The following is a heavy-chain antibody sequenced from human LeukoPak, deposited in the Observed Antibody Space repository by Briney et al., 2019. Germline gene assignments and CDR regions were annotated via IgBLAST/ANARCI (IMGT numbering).Heavy chain of an antibody. V-gene: IGHV3-48*02. CDR3: ARRLAL. CDR1: GFTFSTYG. J-gene: IGHJ5*02. CDR2: IDGTSRSI. Sequence: GGSLRLSCAASGFTFSTYGMNWVRQAPGKGLEWVSYIDGTSRSIYYADSVRGRFTVSRDNAKNSVFLQMNSLKDEDTAVYFCARRLALWGQGTL.